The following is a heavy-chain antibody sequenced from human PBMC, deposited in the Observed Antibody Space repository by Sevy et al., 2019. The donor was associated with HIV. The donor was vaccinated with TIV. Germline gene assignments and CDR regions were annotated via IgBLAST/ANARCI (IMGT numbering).Heavy chain of an antibody. D-gene: IGHD1-26*01. CDR2: ISSDGDNA. Sequence: GGSLRLSCAASGFTFRTYAFHWVRQTPGRGLEWIGVISSDGDNAFYANSVRGRFTISRDNSMNTLYLQMTSLTPDDTAVYYCARGPEWELTSFLSHWVQGTLVTVSS. CDR3: ARGPEWELTSFLSH. J-gene: IGHJ4*02. CDR1: GFTFRTYA. V-gene: IGHV3-30-3*01.